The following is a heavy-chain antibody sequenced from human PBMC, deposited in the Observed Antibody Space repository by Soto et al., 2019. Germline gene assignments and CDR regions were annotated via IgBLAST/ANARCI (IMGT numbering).Heavy chain of an antibody. Sequence: VQLLESGGGVVQPGGSLRLSCATSGFTFSNYAMSWVRQAPGKGLEWVSSIGGSGVSTDYADSVKGRFTISRDNSKNTLYLQMNSLRADDTAVYYCAFGRRGESLTYFDHWGQGTLVTVSS. CDR1: GFTFSNYA. D-gene: IGHD3-16*01. CDR2: IGGSGVST. CDR3: AFGRRGESLTYFDH. J-gene: IGHJ4*02. V-gene: IGHV3-23*01.